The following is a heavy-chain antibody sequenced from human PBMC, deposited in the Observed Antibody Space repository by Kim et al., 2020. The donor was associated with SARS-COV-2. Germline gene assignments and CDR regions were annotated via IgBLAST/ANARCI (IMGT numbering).Heavy chain of an antibody. J-gene: IGHJ6*03. CDR1: GYTFLDFG. CDR2: IGAYNGNT. V-gene: IGHV1-18*01. CDR3: ARVSALESSGDDYYYMDV. Sequence: ASVKVSCKASGYTFLDFGINWVRQAPGQEPEWMGWIGAYNGNTNYAQKLQDRVIMTTDTDTSTAYMELRSLRSDDTAVYFCARVSALESSGDDYYYMDVWGEGTTVTVSS. D-gene: IGHD1-1*01.